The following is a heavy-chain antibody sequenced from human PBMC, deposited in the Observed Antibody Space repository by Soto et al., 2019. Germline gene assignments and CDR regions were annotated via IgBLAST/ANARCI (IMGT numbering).Heavy chain of an antibody. CDR1: GFTVVSNY. Sequence: WGSLRLSCAASGFTVVSNYISCVRQAPGKGLEWVSVIYSGGSTYYADSVKGRFTISRDNSKNTLYLQMNSLRAEDTAVYYCAWGVGYYGMDVWGQGTTVTVSS. CDR2: IYSGGST. CDR3: AWGVGYYGMDV. V-gene: IGHV3-53*01. J-gene: IGHJ6*02. D-gene: IGHD3-16*01.